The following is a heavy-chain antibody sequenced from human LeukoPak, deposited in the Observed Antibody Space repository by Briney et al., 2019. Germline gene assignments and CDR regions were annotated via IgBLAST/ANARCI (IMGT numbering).Heavy chain of an antibody. J-gene: IGHJ4*02. CDR3: ARGTHSSSPIPLDY. CDR1: GGSISTYY. D-gene: IGHD6-6*01. V-gene: IGHV4-59*01. Sequence: SETLSLTCTVSGGSISTYYWSWIRQTPGKGLEWIGYIHYSGSTNYNPSLNSRVTISVDTSKNQFPLKVNSVTAADTAVYYCARGTHSSSPIPLDYWGQGTLVTVSS. CDR2: IHYSGST.